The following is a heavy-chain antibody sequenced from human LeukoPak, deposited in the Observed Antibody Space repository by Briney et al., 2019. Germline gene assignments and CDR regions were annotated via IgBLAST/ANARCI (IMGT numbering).Heavy chain of an antibody. CDR2: IYYSGST. Sequence: SETLSLTCTVFGGSISSGGYYWSWIRQHPGKGLEWIGYIYYSGSTYYNPSLKSRVTISVDTSKNQFSLKLSSVTAADTAVYYCAREGDIVVVPAARSDAFDIWGQGTMVTVSS. CDR1: GGSISSGGYY. J-gene: IGHJ3*02. CDR3: AREGDIVVVPAARSDAFDI. V-gene: IGHV4-31*03. D-gene: IGHD2-2*01.